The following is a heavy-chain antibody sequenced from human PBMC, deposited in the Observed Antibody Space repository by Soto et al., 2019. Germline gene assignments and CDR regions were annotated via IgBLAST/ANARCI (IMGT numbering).Heavy chain of an antibody. CDR1: GGTFRSNA. J-gene: IGHJ6*02. CDR3: AVLPCIYYGTGRGMDV. V-gene: IGHV1-69*01. D-gene: IGHD3-10*01. Sequence: QVQLVQSGTEVKKPGSSVKVSCKASGGTFRSNAIRWVRQAPGQGLEWVGGLIPIFGTRNFAPKFQGSVTITSEESASTTYIDLSSLRSDDTAVYYWAVLPCIYYGTGRGMDVCSHGTTVTVSS. CDR2: LIPIFGTR.